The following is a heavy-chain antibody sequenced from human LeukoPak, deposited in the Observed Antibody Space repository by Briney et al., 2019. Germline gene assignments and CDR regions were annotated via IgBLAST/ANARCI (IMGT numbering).Heavy chain of an antibody. CDR1: GGTVTSSA. CDR3: ATLVTTVTTGGS. CDR2: IIPFVGTA. V-gene: IGHV1-69*05. D-gene: IGHD4-17*01. Sequence: ASVKVSCKASGGTVTSSAISWVRQAPGQGLKWLGGIIPFVGTANYAQTVQGRVTITTDNSTSTAYLQLSSLRSEDTAVYYCATLVTTVTTGGSWGQGTLVTVSS. J-gene: IGHJ4*02.